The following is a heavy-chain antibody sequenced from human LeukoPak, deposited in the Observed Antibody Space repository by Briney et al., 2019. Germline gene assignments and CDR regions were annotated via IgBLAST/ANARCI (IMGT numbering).Heavy chain of an antibody. D-gene: IGHD3-9*01. J-gene: IGHJ4*02. CDR3: ARSGYDILTGYIHHFDY. Sequence: PSETLSLTCTVSGGSISSYYWSWIRQPPGKGLEWIGYIYYSGSTNYNPSLKSRVTMSVDTSKNQFSLKLSSVTAADTAVYYCARSGYDILTGYIHHFDYWGQGTLVTVSS. CDR1: GGSISSYY. V-gene: IGHV4-59*08. CDR2: IYYSGST.